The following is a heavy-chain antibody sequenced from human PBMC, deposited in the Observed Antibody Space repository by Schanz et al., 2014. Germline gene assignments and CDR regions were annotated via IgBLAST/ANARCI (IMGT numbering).Heavy chain of an antibody. CDR1: GFTFSRHA. V-gene: IGHV3-15*01. CDR3: TTAHYSSNYETLDY. J-gene: IGHJ4*02. CDR2: IKSRIHGGTT. Sequence: DVQLVESGGGLVQPGGSLRLSCAASGFTFSRHAMHWVRQAAGKGLEWVARIKSRIHGGTTDYAAPVKGRFTISRDDSKHTVYLQMDSLKTEDTALYYCTTAHYSSNYETLDYWGQGTLVTVSS. D-gene: IGHD6-13*01.